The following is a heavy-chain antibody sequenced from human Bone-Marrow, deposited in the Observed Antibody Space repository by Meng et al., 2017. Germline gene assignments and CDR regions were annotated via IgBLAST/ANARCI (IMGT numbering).Heavy chain of an antibody. V-gene: IGHV1-46*01. CDR3: ARDEDISAAGKLFGDY. Sequence: ASVKVSCKASAYTFTRYYIHWVRQAPGQGLEWMGMINPSAGSTTYAQKFQGRVTMTTDTSTSTVYMDLSSLRSEDTAVYYCARDEDISAAGKLFGDYWGQGTLVTVSS. D-gene: IGHD6-25*01. CDR2: INPSAGST. CDR1: AYTFTRYY. J-gene: IGHJ4*02.